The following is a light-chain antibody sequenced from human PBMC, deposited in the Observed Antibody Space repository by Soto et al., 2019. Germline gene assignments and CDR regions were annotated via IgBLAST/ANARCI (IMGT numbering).Light chain of an antibody. V-gene: IGKV3-11*01. CDR3: QQRGNWPIT. Sequence: EIALTQSPATLSLSPGERATLSSRASQSVSSYLAWYQQRPGQSPRLLIYDTSNRATGIPARFSGSGSGTDFTLTISSLEPEDFAVYYCQQRGNWPITFGQGTRLEIK. CDR2: DTS. J-gene: IGKJ5*01. CDR1: QSVSSY.